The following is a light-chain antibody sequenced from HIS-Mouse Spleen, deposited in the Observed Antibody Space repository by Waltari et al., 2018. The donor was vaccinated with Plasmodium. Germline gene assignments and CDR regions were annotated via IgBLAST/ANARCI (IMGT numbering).Light chain of an antibody. CDR3: CSYAGSYTLV. J-gene: IGLJ2*01. Sequence: QSALTQPRSVSGSPGPSVTISCPGTSSDVGGSNYFPWYQQPPGKAPKLSIYDVSKRPSGVPDRFSGSKSGNTASLTISGLQAEDEADYYCCSYAGSYTLVFGGGTKLTVL. V-gene: IGLV2-11*01. CDR1: SSDVGGSNY. CDR2: DVS.